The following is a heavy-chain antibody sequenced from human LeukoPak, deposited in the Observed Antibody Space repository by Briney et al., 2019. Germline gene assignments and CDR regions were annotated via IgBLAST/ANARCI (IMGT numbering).Heavy chain of an antibody. J-gene: IGHJ4*02. Sequence: ASVKVSCKASGYTFTGYYMHWVRQAPGQGLEWMGRINPNSGGTNYAQKFQGRVTLTRDTSISTAYMELSRLRSDDTAVYYCARWDTAMVRFDYWGQGTLVTVSS. CDR1: GYTFTGYY. CDR2: INPNSGGT. D-gene: IGHD5-18*01. CDR3: ARWDTAMVRFDY. V-gene: IGHV1-2*06.